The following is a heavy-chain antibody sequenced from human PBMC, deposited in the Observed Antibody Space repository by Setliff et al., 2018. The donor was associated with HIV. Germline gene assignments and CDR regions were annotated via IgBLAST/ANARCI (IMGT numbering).Heavy chain of an antibody. D-gene: IGHD3-10*01. Sequence: PGKSLKISCKGSGYNFANHYISWVRQKPGKGLEWMGKMDPSNSYTNYDPSFQGHVTMSADTSINTAYLHFNNLKASDSAIYYCARHGEEHPSSFFDPWGQGTLVTVSS. CDR1: GYNFANHY. CDR2: MDPSNSYT. J-gene: IGHJ5*02. CDR3: ARHGEEHPSSFFDP. V-gene: IGHV5-10-1*01.